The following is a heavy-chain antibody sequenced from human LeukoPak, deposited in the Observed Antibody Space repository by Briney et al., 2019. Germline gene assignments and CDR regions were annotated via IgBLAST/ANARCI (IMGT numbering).Heavy chain of an antibody. CDR3: ARESETSGWYDY. Sequence: GGSLRLSCAASGFTFSRFWMSWVRQAPGKGLEWVANIKEDGSEKYYVDSVKGRFTLSRDNAKNSLYLQMSSLRSEDTALYYCARESETSGWYDYWGQGTLVTVSS. V-gene: IGHV3-7*05. J-gene: IGHJ4*02. D-gene: IGHD6-19*01. CDR2: IKEDGSEK. CDR1: GFTFSRFW.